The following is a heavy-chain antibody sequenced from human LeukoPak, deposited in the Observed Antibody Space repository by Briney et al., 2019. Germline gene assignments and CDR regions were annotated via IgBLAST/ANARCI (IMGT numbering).Heavy chain of an antibody. Sequence: GGSLRLSCAASGFTFSIFGLHWVRQAPGKRLEWVAFISHDGSIKYYADSVKGRLAISRDTSKNTLYLQMNSLRAEDTAVYYCAKDRWESSGSGSSLDYWGQGTLVTVSS. CDR1: GFTFSIFG. CDR2: ISHDGSIK. J-gene: IGHJ4*02. D-gene: IGHD3-10*01. V-gene: IGHV3-30*18. CDR3: AKDRWESSGSGSSLDY.